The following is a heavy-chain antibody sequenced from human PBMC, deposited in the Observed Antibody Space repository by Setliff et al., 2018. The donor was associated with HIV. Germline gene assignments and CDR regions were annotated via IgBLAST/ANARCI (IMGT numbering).Heavy chain of an antibody. D-gene: IGHD3-16*01. CDR2: ISGGST. CDR3: ARDSRARGIEYGMDV. J-gene: IGHJ6*02. CDR1: GFTVSSNE. V-gene: IGHV3-66*01. Sequence: LRLSCAASGFTVSSNEMSWVRQAPGKGLEWVSSISGGSTYYADSVKGRFTISRDNSKNILYLQMNSLRAEDTAVYYCARDSRARGIEYGMDVWGRGTTVTVSS.